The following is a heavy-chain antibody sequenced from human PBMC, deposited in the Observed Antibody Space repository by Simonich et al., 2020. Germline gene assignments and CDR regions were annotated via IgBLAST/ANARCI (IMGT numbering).Heavy chain of an antibody. D-gene: IGHD2-2*01. V-gene: IGHV1-2*02. CDR3: ARDPVVPAAIRNAFDI. CDR1: GYTFTGYY. J-gene: IGHJ3*02. Sequence: QVQLVQSGAEVKKPGASVKVSCKASGYTFTGYYMHWVRQAPGQGLEGMGWINPNSGGTNYAQKFKGRGTMTRDTSISTAYMELSRLRSDDTAVYYCARDPVVPAAIRNAFDIWGQGTMVTVSS. CDR2: INPNSGGT.